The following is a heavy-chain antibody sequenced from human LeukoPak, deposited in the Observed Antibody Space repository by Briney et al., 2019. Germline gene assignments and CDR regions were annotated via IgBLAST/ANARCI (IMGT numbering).Heavy chain of an antibody. CDR2: IKQDGSEK. CDR3: ARDPPPKYQLRVEDY. Sequence: GGSLRLSRAASGFTFSSYWMSWVRQAPGKGLEWVANIKQDGSEKYYVGSVKGRFTISRDNAKNSLYLQMNSLRAEDTAVYYCARDPPPKYQLRVEDYWGQGTLVTVSS. J-gene: IGHJ4*02. CDR1: GFTFSSYW. D-gene: IGHD2-2*01. V-gene: IGHV3-7*01.